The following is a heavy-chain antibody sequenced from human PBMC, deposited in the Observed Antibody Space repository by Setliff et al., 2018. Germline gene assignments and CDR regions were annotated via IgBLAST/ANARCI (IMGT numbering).Heavy chain of an antibody. V-gene: IGHV3-49*04. D-gene: IGHD2-2*02. J-gene: IGHJ6*03. CDR3: TRSPYQLLYFYYYYYMDV. CDR1: GFTFSSYA. CDR2: IKSKTDGGTT. Sequence: LRLSCVVSGFTFSSYAMSWVRQAPGKGLEWVGRIKSKTDGGTTDYAAPVKGRFTISRDDSKSIAYLQMNSLKTEDTAVYYCTRSPYQLLYFYYYYYMDVWGKGTTVTVSS.